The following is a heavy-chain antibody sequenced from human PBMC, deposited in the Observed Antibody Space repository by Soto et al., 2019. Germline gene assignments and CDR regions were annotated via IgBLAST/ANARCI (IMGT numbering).Heavy chain of an antibody. J-gene: IGHJ6*02. CDR2: IDWDDDK. D-gene: IGHD2-21*01. Sequence: SGPTLLNPTQTLTLTCTFSGFSLSTSGMCVSWIRQPPGKALEWLARIDWDDDKYYSTSLKTRLTISKDTSKNQVVLTMTNMDPVDTATYYCARDSVALYYYYYGMYVWGQGTTVTVSS. CDR1: GFSLSTSGMC. CDR3: ARDSVALYYYYYGMYV. V-gene: IGHV2-70*11.